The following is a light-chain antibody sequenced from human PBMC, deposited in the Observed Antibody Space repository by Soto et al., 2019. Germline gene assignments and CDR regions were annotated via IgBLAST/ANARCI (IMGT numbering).Light chain of an antibody. J-gene: IGKJ4*01. CDR2: RTS. Sequence: ETVMTQSPATLPVSPGERATLYCRASQTISSNLAWYQQKPGQAPRLLMFRTSTSATGIPARFSGSGSGREFNITISSLQSEDSAVYYCQQYNNWPRATFGGGTKVDIK. V-gene: IGKV3-15*01. CDR1: QTISSN. CDR3: QQYNNWPRAT.